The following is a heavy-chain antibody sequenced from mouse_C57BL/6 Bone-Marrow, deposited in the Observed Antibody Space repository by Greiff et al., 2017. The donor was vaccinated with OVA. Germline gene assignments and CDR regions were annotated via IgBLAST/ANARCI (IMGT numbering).Heavy chain of an antibody. Sequence: VQLQQSGAELVKPGASVKLSCKASGYTFTSYWMQWVKQRPGQGLEWIGEIDPSDSYTNYNQKFKGKATLTVDTSSSTAYMQLSSLTSEDSAVYYCARCNDGYYAMDYWGQGTSVTVSS. D-gene: IGHD2-3*01. V-gene: IGHV1-50*01. CDR1: GYTFTSYW. CDR2: IDPSDSYT. CDR3: ARCNDGYYAMDY. J-gene: IGHJ4*01.